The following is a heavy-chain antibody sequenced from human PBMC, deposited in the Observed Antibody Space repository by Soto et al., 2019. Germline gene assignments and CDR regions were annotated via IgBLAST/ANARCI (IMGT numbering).Heavy chain of an antibody. CDR2: IHHSGST. Sequence: PSETLSLTCTVSGDSIDSSHYYWNWIRQHPEKGLEWIGYIHHSGSTYYNPSLKSRLAISVDTSRNQFSLKLSSVTAADTAVYYCAREGVNPSWFDPWGQGTLVTVSS. D-gene: IGHD2-21*01. CDR1: GDSIDSSHYY. J-gene: IGHJ5*02. CDR3: AREGVNPSWFDP. V-gene: IGHV4-31*02.